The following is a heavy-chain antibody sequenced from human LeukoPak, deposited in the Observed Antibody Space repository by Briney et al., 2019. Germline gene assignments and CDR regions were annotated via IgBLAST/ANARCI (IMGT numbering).Heavy chain of an antibody. CDR1: GGSFSGYY. CDR3: ARVRTNSGLPDY. Sequence: SETLSLTCAVYGGSFSGYYWSWIRQPPGKGLEWIGEINHSGSTNYNPSPKSRVTISVDTSKNQFSLKLSSVAAAYTAVYYCARVRTNSGLPDYWGQGTLVTVSS. V-gene: IGHV4-34*01. CDR2: INHSGST. D-gene: IGHD5-12*01. J-gene: IGHJ4*02.